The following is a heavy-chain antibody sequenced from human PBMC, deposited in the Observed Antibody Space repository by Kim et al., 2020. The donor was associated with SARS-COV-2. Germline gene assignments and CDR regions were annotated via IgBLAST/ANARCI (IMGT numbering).Heavy chain of an antibody. CDR3: TAPSSDIHTY. CDR2: T. V-gene: IGHV3-73*01. D-gene: IGHD6-19*01. Sequence: TAYAASVKGRFTISRDDSKNTAYLQMNSLKTEDTAVYYCTAPSSDIHTYWGQGTLVTVSS. J-gene: IGHJ4*02.